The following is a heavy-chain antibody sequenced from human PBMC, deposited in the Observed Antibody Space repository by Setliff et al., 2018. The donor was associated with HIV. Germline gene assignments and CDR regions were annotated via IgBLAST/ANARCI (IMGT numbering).Heavy chain of an antibody. Sequence: SVKVSCKSSGGTFSTYGISWVRQAPGQGPEWMGGITPIVALPNYAQKFQGRVTITADKSTSTVYMEFSSLRSDDTAVYYCARRAPRGGDCFAFDFWGQGTLVTVSS. V-gene: IGHV1-69*10. J-gene: IGHJ4*02. D-gene: IGHD2-21*02. CDR2: ITPIVALP. CDR1: GGTFSTYG. CDR3: ARRAPRGGDCFAFDF.